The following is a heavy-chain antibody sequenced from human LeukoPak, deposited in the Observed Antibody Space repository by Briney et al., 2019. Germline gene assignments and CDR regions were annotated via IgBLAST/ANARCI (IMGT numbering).Heavy chain of an antibody. V-gene: IGHV1-8*01. Sequence: ASVKVSCKASGYTFTSYDINWVRQATGQGLEWMGWMNPNSGNTGYAQKFQGRVTMTRNTSISTAYMELSSLRSEDTAVYYCARGFSGSYYLGPGGGDYWGQGTLVTVSS. J-gene: IGHJ4*02. D-gene: IGHD1-26*01. CDR2: MNPNSGNT. CDR1: GYTFTSYD. CDR3: ARGFSGSYYLGPGGGDY.